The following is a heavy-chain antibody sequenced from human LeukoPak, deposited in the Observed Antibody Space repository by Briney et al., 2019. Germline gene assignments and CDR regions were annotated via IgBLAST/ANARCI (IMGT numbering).Heavy chain of an antibody. CDR3: ARDGIAVAGIYYYYGMDV. CDR2: INSDGSST. Sequence: GGSPRLSCAASGFTFSSYAMSWVRQAPGKGLVWVSRINSDGSSTSYADSVKGRFTISRDNAKNTLYLQMNSLRAEDTAVYYCARDGIAVAGIYYYYGMDVWGQGTTVTVSS. CDR1: GFTFSSYA. D-gene: IGHD6-19*01. V-gene: IGHV3-74*01. J-gene: IGHJ6*02.